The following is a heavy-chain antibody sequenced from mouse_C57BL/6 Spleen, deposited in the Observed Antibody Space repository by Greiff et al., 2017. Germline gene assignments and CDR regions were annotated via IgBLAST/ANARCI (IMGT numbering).Heavy chain of an antibody. Sequence: QVQLQQPGAELVKPGASVKLSCKASGYTFTSYWMHWVKQRPGQGLEWIGMIHPNSGSTNYNEKFKSKATLTVDKSSSSAYMQLSSLTSDDSAVYYCARMTTDYYAMDYWGQGTSVTVSS. J-gene: IGHJ4*01. V-gene: IGHV1-64*01. CDR3: ARMTTDYYAMDY. CDR2: IHPNSGST. D-gene: IGHD1-1*01. CDR1: GYTFTSYW.